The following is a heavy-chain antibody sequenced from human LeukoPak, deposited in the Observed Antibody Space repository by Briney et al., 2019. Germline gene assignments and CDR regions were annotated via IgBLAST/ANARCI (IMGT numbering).Heavy chain of an antibody. CDR3: ARGSGQQLVRLFDY. CDR2: MNPNSGNT. D-gene: IGHD6-13*01. J-gene: IGHJ4*02. Sequence: GASVKVSCKASGYTFTSYDINWVRQATGQGLEWMGWMNPNSGNTGYAQKFQGRVTMTRNTSISTAYMELSCLRSEDTAVYYCARGSGQQLVRLFDYWGQGALVTVSS. V-gene: IGHV1-8*01. CDR1: GYTFTSYD.